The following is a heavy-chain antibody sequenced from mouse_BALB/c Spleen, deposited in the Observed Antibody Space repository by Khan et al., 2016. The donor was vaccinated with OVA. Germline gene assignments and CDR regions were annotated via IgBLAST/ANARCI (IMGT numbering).Heavy chain of an antibody. J-gene: IGHJ4*01. CDR2: IWGDGST. V-gene: IGHV2-6-7*01. CDR1: GFSLTGYG. Sequence: QVQLKESGPGLVAPSQSLSITCTVSGFSLTGYGVNWVRQPPGKGLEWRGIIWGDGSTDYNSALKSRLSISKDNSKSQVFLKMNSLHTDDTARYYCAREIYYDYAYYYAMEYWRQGTTVTVSS. D-gene: IGHD2-4*01. CDR3: AREIYYDYAYYYAMEY.